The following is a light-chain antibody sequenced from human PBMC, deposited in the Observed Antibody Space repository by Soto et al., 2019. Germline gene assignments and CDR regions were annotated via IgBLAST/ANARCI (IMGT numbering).Light chain of an antibody. CDR2: EVN. CDR3: SSYTGSNTWM. CDR1: SIDIGGYKY. Sequence: QSALTQRASVSGSPGQSITISCSGTSIDIGGYKYVSWYQQHPGKVPKLMIYEVNNRPSGVSDRFSGSKSGNTASLTISGLQAEDEADYYCSSYTGSNTWMFGEGTKLTVL. V-gene: IGLV2-14*01. J-gene: IGLJ3*02.